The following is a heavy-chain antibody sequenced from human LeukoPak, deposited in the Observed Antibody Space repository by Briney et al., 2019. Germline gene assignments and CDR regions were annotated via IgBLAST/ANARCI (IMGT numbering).Heavy chain of an antibody. CDR3: AKGRRNGYNTVDY. D-gene: IGHD5-24*01. Sequence: GGSLRLSCAASGFTLSSYGMHWVRQAPGKGLEWVAVISYDGSNEYYADSVKGRFTISRDNSKNTLYLQMNSLRAEDTAVYYCAKGRRNGYNTVDYWGQGTLVTVSS. CDR1: GFTLSSYG. V-gene: IGHV3-30*18. J-gene: IGHJ4*02. CDR2: ISYDGSNE.